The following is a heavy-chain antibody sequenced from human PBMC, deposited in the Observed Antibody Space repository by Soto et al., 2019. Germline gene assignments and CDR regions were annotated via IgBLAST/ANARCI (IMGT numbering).Heavy chain of an antibody. V-gene: IGHV1-3*01. J-gene: IGHJ6*04. CDR1: GYTFTIYS. CDR2: INAGNGNT. Sequence: GASVKVSCKASGYTFTIYSMHWVRQAPGQRLEWMGWINAGNGNTKYSQKFQGRVTITRDTSASKAYMELSSLRSEDTAVYYGARVRGYFSYWAFWGKGTTVTVSS. D-gene: IGHD2-8*02. CDR3: ARVRGYFSYWAF.